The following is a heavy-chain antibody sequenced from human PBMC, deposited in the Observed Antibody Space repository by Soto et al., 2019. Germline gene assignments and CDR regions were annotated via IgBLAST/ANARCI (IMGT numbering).Heavy chain of an antibody. Sequence: EDQLVESGGGLVQPGGSLRLSCIVSGFSLITYNMNWVRQAPGKGLEWLSFIDTGSTAYYADSVRGRFTISRDNGKNSIYLQMNSLGAEDTALYYCARRRAGQAGHDYGHGEFDLWGQGTLVTVSS. CDR1: GFSLITYN. CDR2: IDTGSTA. J-gene: IGHJ4*02. V-gene: IGHV3-48*01. CDR3: ARRRAGQAGHDYGHGEFDL. D-gene: IGHD4-17*01.